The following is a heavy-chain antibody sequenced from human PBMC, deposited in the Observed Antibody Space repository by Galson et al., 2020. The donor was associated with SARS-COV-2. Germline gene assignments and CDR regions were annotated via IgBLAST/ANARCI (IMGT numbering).Heavy chain of an antibody. CDR3: ARGSRGIFGVIGWFDP. V-gene: IGHV4-59*12. D-gene: IGHD3-3*01. CDR1: GGSISSYY. J-gene: IGHJ5*02. CDR2: IYYSGST. Sequence: SQTLSLTCTVSGGSISSYYWSWIRQPPGKGLEWIGYIYYSGSTYYNPSLKSRVTISVDTSKNQFSLKLSSVTAADTAVYYCARGSRGIFGVIGWFDPWGQGTLVTVSS.